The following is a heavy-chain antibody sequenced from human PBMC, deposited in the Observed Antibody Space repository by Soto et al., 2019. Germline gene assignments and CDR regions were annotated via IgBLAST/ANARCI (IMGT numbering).Heavy chain of an antibody. CDR3: TTTYTGGSFYT. CDR2: IKSETGGGTT. CDR1: GFLFINAW. Sequence: EVQVVESGGGLVQPGKSLRLSCAASGFLFINAWMNWVRQAPGKGLEWVGRIKSETGGGTTDYAAPVKGRFTIARDDSKNMLYLQMNSLKTEETAVYYCTTTYTGGSFYTWGQGTLVTVSS. D-gene: IGHD1-26*01. V-gene: IGHV3-15*07. J-gene: IGHJ5*02.